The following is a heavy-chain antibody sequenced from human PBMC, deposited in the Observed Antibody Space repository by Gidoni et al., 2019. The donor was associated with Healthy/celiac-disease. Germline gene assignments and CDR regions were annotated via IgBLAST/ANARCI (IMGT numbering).Heavy chain of an antibody. Sequence: QVQLQQWGAGLLKPSETLSLTCAVYGGSFSGYYWSWIRQPPGKGLEWLGEINHSGSTNSNPSLQSRVTISVDTSKNQFSLKLSSVTAADTAVYYCARGTGTVTTAYYYYGMDVWGQGTTVTVSS. CDR3: ARGTGTVTTAYYYYGMDV. CDR2: INHSGST. D-gene: IGHD4-17*01. V-gene: IGHV4-34*01. CDR1: GGSFSGYY. J-gene: IGHJ6*02.